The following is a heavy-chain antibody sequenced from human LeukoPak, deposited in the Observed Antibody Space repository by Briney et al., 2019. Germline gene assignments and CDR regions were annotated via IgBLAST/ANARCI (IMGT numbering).Heavy chain of an antibody. CDR1: GYTFTSHG. CDR3: ARDTSPRVAARPNDAFDI. J-gene: IGHJ3*02. CDR2: INGYNGNA. V-gene: IGHV1-18*01. Sequence: ASVKVSCKASGYTFTSHGITWVRQAPGQGLEWMGWINGYNGNANHAQKLQGRVTLTIDASRDTAYMELRSLRSDDAAVYYCARDTSPRVAARPNDAFDIWGQGTMVTVSS. D-gene: IGHD6-6*01.